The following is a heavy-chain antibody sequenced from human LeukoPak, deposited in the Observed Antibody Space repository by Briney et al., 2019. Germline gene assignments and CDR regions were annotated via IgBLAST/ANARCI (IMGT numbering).Heavy chain of an antibody. Sequence: ASVKVSCKASGYTFTGYYMNWVRQAPGQGLEWMGRINPNSGGTNYAQKFQGRVTMTRDTSISTAYMELSRLRSDDTAVYYCARVGDGFNDAFDIWGRGTMVTVSS. CDR2: INPNSGGT. CDR1: GYTFTGYY. D-gene: IGHD5-24*01. V-gene: IGHV1-2*06. CDR3: ARVGDGFNDAFDI. J-gene: IGHJ3*02.